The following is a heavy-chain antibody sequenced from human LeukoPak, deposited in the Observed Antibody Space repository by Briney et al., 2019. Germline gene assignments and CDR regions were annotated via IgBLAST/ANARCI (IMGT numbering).Heavy chain of an antibody. CDR1: GYTFTSYD. D-gene: IGHD6-13*01. J-gene: IGHJ6*02. V-gene: IGHV1-8*01. CDR3: ARRYSSSWYDYYYYGMDV. Sequence: ASVTVSCKASGYTFTSYDINWVRQATGQGLEWMGWMNPSSGNTGYAQKFQGRVTMTRNTSISTAYMELSSLRSEDTAVYYCARRYSSSWYDYYYYGMDVWGQGTTVTVSS. CDR2: MNPSSGNT.